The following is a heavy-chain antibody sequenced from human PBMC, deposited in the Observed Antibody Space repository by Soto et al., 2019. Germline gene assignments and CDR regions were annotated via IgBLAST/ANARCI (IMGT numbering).Heavy chain of an antibody. CDR3: TSLYQGISN. CDR1: GFTFSSVW. CDR2: ILSKTDAETT. V-gene: IGHV3-15*01. Sequence: GGSLRLSCAASGFTFSSVWMSWVRQTPGKGLEWVGRILSKTDAETTDYAAPVKGGFTISRDDSKNALYLQMNSLKTEDTAVYYCTSLYQGISNWGQGTLVTVSS. D-gene: IGHD1-20*01. J-gene: IGHJ4*02.